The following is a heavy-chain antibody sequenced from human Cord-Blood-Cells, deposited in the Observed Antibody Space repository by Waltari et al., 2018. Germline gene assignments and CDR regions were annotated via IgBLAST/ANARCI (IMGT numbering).Heavy chain of an antibody. CDR3: ARVPFEYSSSGYYYYGMDV. CDR2: IIPLFGTA. J-gene: IGHJ6*02. V-gene: IGHV1-69*01. D-gene: IGHD6-6*01. Sequence: GLEWMGGIIPLFGTANYAQKFQGRVTITADESTSTAYMELSSLRSEDTAVYYCARVPFEYSSSGYYYYGMDVWGQGTTVTVSS.